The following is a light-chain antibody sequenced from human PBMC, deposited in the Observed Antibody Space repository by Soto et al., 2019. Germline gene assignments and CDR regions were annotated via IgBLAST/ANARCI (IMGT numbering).Light chain of an antibody. CDR3: QQYYSYQT. J-gene: IGKJ1*01. V-gene: IGKV1-39*01. Sequence: DIQMTQSPSSLSASVGDRVTITCRASQSISSYLNWYQQKPGKAPKLLINAASTLQSGVPSRFSGSGSGTDFTLTISCLQSEDFATYYCQQYYSYQTFGQGTKVDI. CDR2: AAS. CDR1: QSISSY.